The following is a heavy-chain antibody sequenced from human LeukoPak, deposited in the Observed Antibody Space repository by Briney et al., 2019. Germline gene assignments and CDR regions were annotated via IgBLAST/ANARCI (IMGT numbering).Heavy chain of an antibody. CDR3: AKTLAYSSGGSCYSNYYFDY. CDR2: ISGSGVST. CDR1: GFTFSNYA. J-gene: IGHJ4*02. V-gene: IGHV3-23*01. Sequence: GGSLRLSCAASGFTFSNYAMSWVRQAPGKGLEWVSAISGSGVSTDYADSVKGRFTISRDNSKNTLYLQMSSLRAEDTAVYYCAKTLAYSSGGSCYSNYYFDYWGQGTLVTVSS. D-gene: IGHD2-15*01.